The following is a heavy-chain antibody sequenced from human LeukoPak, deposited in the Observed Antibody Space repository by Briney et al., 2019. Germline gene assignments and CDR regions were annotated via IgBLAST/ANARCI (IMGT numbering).Heavy chain of an antibody. J-gene: IGHJ6*02. V-gene: IGHV4-31*11. Sequence: SETLSLTCAVSGGSISSGTHYWNWIRRHPGQGLEWIGHIYNTGSAYYNPSLMSRVSISIDTSENQFSLKLSSVTAADTAVYYCASTHCASPSCYSYYYSGLDVWGQGTAVIVSS. D-gene: IGHD2-2*01. CDR3: ASTHCASPSCYSYYYSGLDV. CDR2: IYNTGSA. CDR1: GGSISSGTHY.